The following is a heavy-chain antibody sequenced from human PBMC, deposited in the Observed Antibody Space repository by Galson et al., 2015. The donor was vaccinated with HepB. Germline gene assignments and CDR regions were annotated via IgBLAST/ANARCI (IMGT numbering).Heavy chain of an antibody. Sequence: SLRLSCAASGFTFSDYNMNWVRQAPGKGLEWVSCISGSSSYINYADSVKGRSTISRDNAKNFLYLQLNSLRAEDTAIYYCARYRGGELGFDPWGQGTLVTVSS. V-gene: IGHV3-21*01. CDR3: ARYRGGELGFDP. D-gene: IGHD2-21*01. CDR2: ISGSSSYI. CDR1: GFTFSDYN. J-gene: IGHJ5*02.